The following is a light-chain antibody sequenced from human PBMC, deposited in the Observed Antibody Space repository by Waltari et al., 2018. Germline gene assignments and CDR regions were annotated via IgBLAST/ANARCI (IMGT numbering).Light chain of an antibody. Sequence: DIVMTQSPDSLAVSLGERATINCKSSQSVLYSSNNKNYLAWYQQKPGQPPKLLIYWASNRESGVPDRFRGSGSGTDFTLTISSLQAEDVAVYYCQQYYSTPITFGQGTRLEIK. CDR3: QQYYSTPIT. V-gene: IGKV4-1*01. J-gene: IGKJ5*01. CDR2: WAS. CDR1: QSVLYSSNNKNY.